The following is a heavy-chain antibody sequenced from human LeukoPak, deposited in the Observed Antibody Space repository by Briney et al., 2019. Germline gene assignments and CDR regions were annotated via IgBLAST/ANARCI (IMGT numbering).Heavy chain of an antibody. Sequence: PGGSLRLSCAASGFTFSSYTMNWVRQAPGKGLESVSSISYSSTYIYYADSVKGRFTISRDNAKNSLYLQMNSLRAEDTAVYYCARDRSNFYYYMDVRGKGTTVTVSS. CDR1: GFTFSSYT. J-gene: IGHJ6*03. V-gene: IGHV3-21*01. D-gene: IGHD3-10*01. CDR2: ISYSSTYI. CDR3: ARDRSNFYYYMDV.